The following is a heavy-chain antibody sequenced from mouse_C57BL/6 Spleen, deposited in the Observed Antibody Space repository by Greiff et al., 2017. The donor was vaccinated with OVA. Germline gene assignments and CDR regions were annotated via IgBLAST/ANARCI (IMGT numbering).Heavy chain of an antibody. Sequence: QVQLQQSGAELVRPGSSVKLSCKASGYTFTSYWMHWVKQRPIQGLEWIGNIDPSDSETHYNQKFKDKATLTVDKSSSTAYMQLSSLTSEDSAVYYCARSGIYYGNFDYWGQGTTLTVSS. CDR2: IDPSDSET. J-gene: IGHJ2*01. CDR3: ARSGIYYGNFDY. D-gene: IGHD2-1*01. V-gene: IGHV1-52*01. CDR1: GYTFTSYW.